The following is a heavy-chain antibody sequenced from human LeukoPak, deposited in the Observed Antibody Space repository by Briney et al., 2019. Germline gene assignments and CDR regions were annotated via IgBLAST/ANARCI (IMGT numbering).Heavy chain of an antibody. Sequence: SETLSLTCTVSGYSISSGYYWSWIRQPPGKGLEWIGYIYYSGSTNYNPSLKSRVTISVDTSKNQFSLKLSSVTAADTAVYYCARGPPAGTRYFDYWGQGTLVTVSS. J-gene: IGHJ4*02. CDR1: GYSISSGYY. V-gene: IGHV4-61*01. CDR3: ARGPPAGTRYFDY. D-gene: IGHD6-13*01. CDR2: IYYSGST.